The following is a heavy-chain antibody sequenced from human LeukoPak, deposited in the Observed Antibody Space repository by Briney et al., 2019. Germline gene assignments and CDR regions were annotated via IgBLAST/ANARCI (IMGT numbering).Heavy chain of an antibody. J-gene: IGHJ4*02. CDR1: GDSITNNNYY. D-gene: IGHD3-22*01. Sequence: SETLSLTCTVSGDSITNNNYYWGWIRQPPGKGLEWIGSIYYTGRTYYKPSLESRLTLSVDTSKNQFSLRLTSVTAADTAVYYCARAILYYDSSGYIDYWGQGTLVTVSS. CDR3: ARAILYYDSSGYIDY. V-gene: IGHV4-39*07. CDR2: IYYTGRT.